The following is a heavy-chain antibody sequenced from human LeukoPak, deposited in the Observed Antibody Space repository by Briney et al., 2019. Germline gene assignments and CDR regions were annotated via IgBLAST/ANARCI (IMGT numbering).Heavy chain of an antibody. D-gene: IGHD5-18*01. CDR1: GFTFSSYW. J-gene: IGHJ4*02. Sequence: PGRSLRLSCAASGFTFSSYWMHWVRQAPGKGLVWVSRINSDGSSTSYADSVKGRFTISRDNAKNTLYLQMNSLRAEDTAVYYCARGGRYSYGSGDYWGQGTLVTVSS. CDR2: INSDGSST. CDR3: ARGGRYSYGSGDY. V-gene: IGHV3-74*01.